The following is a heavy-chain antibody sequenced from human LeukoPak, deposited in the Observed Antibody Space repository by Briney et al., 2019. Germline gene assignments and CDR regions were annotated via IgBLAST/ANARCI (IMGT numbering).Heavy chain of an antibody. Sequence: SETLSLTCTVSGGSISRHYWSWIRQPPGKGLEWIGYIYYSGSTNYNPSLKSRVTISVDTSKNRFSLKLSSVTAADTAVYHCASDQPSPPYCSGGSCYSAGGDYWGQGTLVTVSS. CDR1: GGSISRHY. CDR2: IYYSGST. D-gene: IGHD2-15*01. J-gene: IGHJ4*02. CDR3: ASDQPSPPYCSGGSCYSAGGDY. V-gene: IGHV4-59*11.